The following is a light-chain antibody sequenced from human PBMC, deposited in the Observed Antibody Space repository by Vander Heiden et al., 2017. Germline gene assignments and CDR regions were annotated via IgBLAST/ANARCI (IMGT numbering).Light chain of an antibody. CDR2: AAT. Sequence: DIQMTQSPSSLSASVGDRVTIPRRASPSISRYLKCYQHKPVKAPKLLICAATSLQSGVPSRFSGRGSGREFTLTFSSLLPGDVATYYCEQSYNTRRTFGQGTKVEIK. V-gene: IGKV1-39*01. CDR1: PSISRY. CDR3: EQSYNTRRT. J-gene: IGKJ1*01.